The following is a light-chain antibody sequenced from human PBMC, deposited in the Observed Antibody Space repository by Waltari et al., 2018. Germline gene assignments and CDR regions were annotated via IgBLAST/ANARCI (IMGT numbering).Light chain of an antibody. CDR1: SSNIGSNT. J-gene: IGLJ2*01. Sequence: QSVLTQPPSASGTPGQRVAISCSGSSSNIGSNTVNWYQQRPGTAPKLLIYSNNQRPSGVPDRFSGSKSGTSASLAISGLQSEDEADYYCAAWDDSLNGPVVFGGGTKLTVL. CDR2: SNN. CDR3: AAWDDSLNGPVV. V-gene: IGLV1-44*01.